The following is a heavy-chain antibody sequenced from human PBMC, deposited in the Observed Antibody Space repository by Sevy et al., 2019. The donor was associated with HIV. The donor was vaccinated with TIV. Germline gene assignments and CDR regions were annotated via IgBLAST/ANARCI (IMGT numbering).Heavy chain of an antibody. D-gene: IGHD6-13*01. CDR2: ISYEGTET. V-gene: IGHV3-30-3*01. J-gene: IGHJ4*01. CDR1: GFAFSSYA. Sequence: GGSLRLSCAASGFAFSSYAMHWVRQAPGKGLEWVATISYEGTETFYAASVGGRFTISRENSKNMLYLQINSLRPDDTAVYYCAIDGGYSIKWYPLYWGHGTLVTVSS. CDR3: AIDGGYSIKWYPLY.